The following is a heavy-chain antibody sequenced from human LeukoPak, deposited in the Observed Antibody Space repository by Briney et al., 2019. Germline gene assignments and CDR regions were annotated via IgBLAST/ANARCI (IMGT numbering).Heavy chain of an antibody. D-gene: IGHD1-26*01. CDR1: GAPVSRGSYY. CDR2: IYYGGST. J-gene: IGHJ4*02. Sequence: SETLSLTCSVSGAPVSRGSYYWSWIRQPPGKGLEWIGNIYYGGSTYYNPSLKSRVTISVDTSKNQFSLKLSSVTAADTAVYYCTRLLKYSGSYYCDYWGQGGLVTVSS. V-gene: IGHV4-39*01. CDR3: TRLLKYSGSYYCDY.